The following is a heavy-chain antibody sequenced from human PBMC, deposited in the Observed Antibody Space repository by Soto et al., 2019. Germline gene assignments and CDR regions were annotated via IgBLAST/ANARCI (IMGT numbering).Heavy chain of an antibody. V-gene: IGHV3-30*18. J-gene: IGHJ4*02. D-gene: IGHD4-17*01. CDR3: AKDIATVNKARFDY. CDR2: ISHDGSNK. CDR1: GFTFSSYG. Sequence: QVQLVESGGGVVQPGRSLRLSCAASGFTFSSYGIHWVRQAPGKGLEWVAVISHDGSNKYYADSVKGRFSISRDNSKTALYLQMKSLSAEDTAVYYRAKDIATVNKARFDYWGQGTLVTVSS.